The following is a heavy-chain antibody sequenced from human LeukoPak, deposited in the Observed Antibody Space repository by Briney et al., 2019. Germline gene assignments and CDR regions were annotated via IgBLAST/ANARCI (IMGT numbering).Heavy chain of an antibody. D-gene: IGHD6-13*01. Sequence: PGGSLRLSCAASGFTFNNYAMGWVRQAPGKGLEWVAAISGSGGSTNYADSVKGRFTISRDNSKNTLYMQMNSLRAEDTAVHYCAKRYSSSWNHFDYWGQGTRVTVSS. CDR1: GFTFNNYA. CDR3: AKRYSSSWNHFDY. CDR2: ISGSGGST. J-gene: IGHJ4*02. V-gene: IGHV3-23*01.